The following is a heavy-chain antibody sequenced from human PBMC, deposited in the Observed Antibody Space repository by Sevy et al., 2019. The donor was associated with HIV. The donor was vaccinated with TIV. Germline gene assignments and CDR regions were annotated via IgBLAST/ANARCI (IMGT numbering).Heavy chain of an antibody. Sequence: GGSLRLSCAASGFTFDDYAMHWVRQAPGKGLEWVSGISWNSGSIGYADSVKGRFTISRDNAKNSLYLQMNSLRAEDTALYYCAKGGSGYDSRGLLFDYWGQGTLVTVSS. J-gene: IGHJ4*02. D-gene: IGHD5-12*01. CDR3: AKGGSGYDSRGLLFDY. CDR2: ISWNSGSI. CDR1: GFTFDDYA. V-gene: IGHV3-9*01.